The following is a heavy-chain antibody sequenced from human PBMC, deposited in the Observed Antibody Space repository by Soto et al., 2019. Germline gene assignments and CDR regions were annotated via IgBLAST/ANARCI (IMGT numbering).Heavy chain of an antibody. CDR2: INPDNGNT. D-gene: IGHD2-15*01. V-gene: IGHV1-3*01. Sequence: AAVKFSFGASVYTFTRYTMNWLRQAPGQRLEWMGWINPDNGNTKSSQKFQDRVIITRDTSASTAYMDLSSMRSEDTAVYYCARGIATGQLDPWGQGTLVTVYS. CDR3: ARGIATGQLDP. CDR1: VYTFTRYT. J-gene: IGHJ5*02.